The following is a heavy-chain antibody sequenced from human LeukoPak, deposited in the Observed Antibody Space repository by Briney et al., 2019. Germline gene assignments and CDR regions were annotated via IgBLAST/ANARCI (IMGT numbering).Heavy chain of an antibody. Sequence: SETLSLTCTVSGGSISSRSYYWGWIRQPPGKGLEWIGSIFYSGTTYYNPSLKSRVTISVDTSKNQFSLRLSSVTAADTAVNYCASENCSGTSCSSFDYWGQGTLVTVSS. CDR3: ASENCSGTSCSSFDY. J-gene: IGHJ4*02. CDR1: GGSISSRSYY. V-gene: IGHV4-39*01. CDR2: IFYSGTT. D-gene: IGHD2-2*01.